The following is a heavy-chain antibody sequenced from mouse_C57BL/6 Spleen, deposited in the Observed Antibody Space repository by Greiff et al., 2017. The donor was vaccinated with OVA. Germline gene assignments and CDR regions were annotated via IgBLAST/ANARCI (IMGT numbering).Heavy chain of an antibody. Sequence: HLQHPVSELVTPGSSVHVSCTSSFYPFTSYWMHCLNQMPGQGLEWIGRIHPSDSDTNYNQKFKGKATLTVDKSSSTAYMQLSSLTSEDSAVYYCAIAFSRFAYWGQGTLVTVSA. CDR3: AIAFSRFAY. CDR1: FYPFTSYW. V-gene: IGHV1-74*01. J-gene: IGHJ3*01. CDR2: IHPSDSDT.